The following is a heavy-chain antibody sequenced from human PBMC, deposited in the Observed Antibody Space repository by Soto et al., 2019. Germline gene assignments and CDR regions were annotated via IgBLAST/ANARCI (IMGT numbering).Heavy chain of an antibody. V-gene: IGHV1-18*01. Sequence: ASVKVSCKASGYTFTSYGISWVRQVPGQGLEWMGWISAYNGNTNYAQKLQGRVTMTTDTSTSTAYMELRSLRSDDTAVYYCARVGLDYYGSGSYDQYYFDYWGQGTQVTVSS. CDR2: ISAYNGNT. J-gene: IGHJ4*02. CDR1: GYTFTSYG. D-gene: IGHD3-10*01. CDR3: ARVGLDYYGSGSYDQYYFDY.